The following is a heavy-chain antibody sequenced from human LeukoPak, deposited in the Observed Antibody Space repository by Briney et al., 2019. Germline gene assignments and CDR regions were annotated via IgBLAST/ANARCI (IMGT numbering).Heavy chain of an antibody. CDR1: GYSISSGYY. CDR3: ARRDNHFDY. V-gene: IGHV4-38-2*02. CDR2: IYYSGST. J-gene: IGHJ4*02. Sequence: PSETLSLTCIVSGYSISSGYYWGWIGQPPGKGLEWIGSIYYSGSTYYNPSLKSRVTISVDTSKNQFSLKLSSVTAADTAVYYCARRDNHFDYWGQGTLVTVSS. D-gene: IGHD1-14*01.